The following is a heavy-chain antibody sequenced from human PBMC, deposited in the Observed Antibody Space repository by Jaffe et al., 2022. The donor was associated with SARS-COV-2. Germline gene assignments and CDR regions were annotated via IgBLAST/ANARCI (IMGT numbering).Heavy chain of an antibody. D-gene: IGHD5-12*01. Sequence: EVQLVESGGGLVQPGGSLRLSCAASGFTFSSYWMSWVRQAPGKGLEWVANIKQDGSEKYYVDSVKGRFTISRDNAKNSLYLQMNSLRAEDTAVYYCATATYLKYYYGMDVWGQGTTVTVSS. CDR1: GFTFSSYW. V-gene: IGHV3-7*01. CDR2: IKQDGSEK. J-gene: IGHJ6*02. CDR3: ATATYLKYYYGMDV.